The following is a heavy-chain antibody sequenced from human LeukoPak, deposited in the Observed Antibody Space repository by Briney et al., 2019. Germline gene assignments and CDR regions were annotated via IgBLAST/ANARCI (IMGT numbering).Heavy chain of an antibody. D-gene: IGHD4-17*01. CDR2: IYYSGST. CDR3: ARRGGDYFAFDI. V-gene: IGHV4-61*05. J-gene: IGHJ3*02. Sequence: SETLSLTCTVSGGSISSSSYYWGWIRQPPGKGLEWIGYIYYSGSTNYNPSLKSRVTISADTSKNQFSLILSSVTTADTAVYYCARRGGDYFAFDIWGQGTMVTISS. CDR1: GGSISSSSYY.